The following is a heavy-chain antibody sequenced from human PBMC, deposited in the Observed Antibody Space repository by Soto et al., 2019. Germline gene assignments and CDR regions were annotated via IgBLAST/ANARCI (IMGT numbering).Heavy chain of an antibody. V-gene: IGHV1-69*04. CDR3: ARVDYYGSGSYSWFDP. CDR1: GYTFTSYA. D-gene: IGHD3-10*01. J-gene: IGHJ5*02. CDR2: IIPILGIA. Sequence: ASVKVSCKASGYTFTSYAMHWVRQAPGQGLEWMGRIIPILGIANYAQKFQGRVTITADKSTSTAYMELSSLRSEDTAVYYCARVDYYGSGSYSWFDPWGQGTLVTVS.